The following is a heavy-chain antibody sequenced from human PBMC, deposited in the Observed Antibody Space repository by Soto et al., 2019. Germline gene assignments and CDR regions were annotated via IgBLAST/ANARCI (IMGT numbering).Heavy chain of an antibody. Sequence: QVQLVESGGGVVQPGRSLRLSCAASGFTFSSYAMHWVRQAPGKGLEWVALISYDGSNKYFADSVKGRFTISRDNSKNTLYLQMNSLRAEDTAVYYCARDFHMFSYLRIDYWGQGTLVTVSS. V-gene: IGHV3-30-3*01. CDR2: ISYDGSNK. CDR3: ARDFHMFSYLRIDY. CDR1: GFTFSSYA. J-gene: IGHJ4*02. D-gene: IGHD3-10*02.